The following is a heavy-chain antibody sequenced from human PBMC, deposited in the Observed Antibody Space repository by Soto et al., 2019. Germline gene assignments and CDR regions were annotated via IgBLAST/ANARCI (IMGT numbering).Heavy chain of an antibody. CDR3: AKARAQYYDFWSGYPVDY. CDR1: GFTFSSYD. D-gene: IGHD3-3*01. V-gene: IGHV3-23*01. J-gene: IGHJ4*02. Sequence: EVQLLESGGGLVQPGGSLRLSCAASGFTFSSYDMSWVRQAPGKGLEWVSAISGSGGSTYYADSVKGRFTISRDNSKNTLYLQMNSLRAEDTAVYYCAKARAQYYDFWSGYPVDYWGQGTLVTVSS. CDR2: ISGSGGST.